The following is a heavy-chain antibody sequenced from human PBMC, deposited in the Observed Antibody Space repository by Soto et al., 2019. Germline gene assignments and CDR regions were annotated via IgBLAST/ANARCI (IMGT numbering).Heavy chain of an antibody. J-gene: IGHJ4*02. CDR3: ARDAYISGYYQFDY. D-gene: IGHD6-19*01. CDR2: IHFDGSTT. V-gene: IGHV3-74*01. Sequence: PVGSLRLSCAASGFTFSSYWMHWVRQVPGKGLVWVSRIHFDGSTTHYADSVKGRFTISRDNAKNTLSLQMNSLRAEDTAVYYCARDAYISGYYQFDYWGQGTLVTVSS. CDR1: GFTFSSYW.